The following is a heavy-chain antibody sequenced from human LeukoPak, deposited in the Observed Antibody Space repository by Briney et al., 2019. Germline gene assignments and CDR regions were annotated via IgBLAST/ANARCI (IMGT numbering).Heavy chain of an antibody. Sequence: SGTLSLTCTVSGGSISSYYWSWIRQPPGKGLEWIGYIYYSGSTNYNPSLKSRVTISVDTSKNQFSLKLSSVTAADTAVYYCARRRVDNDFWSGYYYYGMDVWGQGTTVTVSS. D-gene: IGHD3-3*01. CDR2: IYYSGST. J-gene: IGHJ6*02. CDR3: ARRRVDNDFWSGYYYYGMDV. V-gene: IGHV4-59*08. CDR1: GGSISSYY.